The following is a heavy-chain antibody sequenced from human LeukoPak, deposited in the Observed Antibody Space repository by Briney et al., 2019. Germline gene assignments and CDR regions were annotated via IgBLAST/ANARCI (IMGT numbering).Heavy chain of an antibody. CDR2: FDPEDGET. V-gene: IGHV1-24*01. CDR1: GYTLTELS. CDR3: ATVGYGSGSYYNDY. Sequence: ASVKVSCKVSGYTLTELSMHWVRQAPGKGLEWMGGFDPEDGETIYAQKFQGRVTMTEDTSTDTAYMELSSLRSEDTAVYYCATVGYGSGSYYNDYWGQGTLVTVSS. J-gene: IGHJ4*02. D-gene: IGHD3-10*01.